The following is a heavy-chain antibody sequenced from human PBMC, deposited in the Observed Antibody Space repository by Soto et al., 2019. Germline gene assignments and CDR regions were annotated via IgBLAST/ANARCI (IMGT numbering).Heavy chain of an antibody. J-gene: IGHJ4*02. Sequence: PGGSLKISCQAFEYSFPIFWVSWVRHVAGAGVEWVGRIDPSDSFASYSSAFQGHVTISADKSTEIVYLQWRSLKPSDTATYYCARQQSGSGNSNFDFWGQGTPVTVPQ. CDR3: ARQQSGSGNSNFDF. CDR1: EYSFPIFW. D-gene: IGHD3-10*01. V-gene: IGHV5-10-1*01. CDR2: IDPSDSFA.